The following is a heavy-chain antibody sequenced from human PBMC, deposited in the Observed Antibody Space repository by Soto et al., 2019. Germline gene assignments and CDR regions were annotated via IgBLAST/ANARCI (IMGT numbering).Heavy chain of an antibody. V-gene: IGHV3-33*01. Sequence: GESLKISCAASGFIFSSFGMHWVRQAPGKGLEWVAHIWYDGSNTYYADSVKGRFTISRDNSRNTLHLQMNSLRAEDTAVYHCVRDLLGSGGHFDYWGQGTPVTVSS. CDR2: IWYDGSNT. J-gene: IGHJ4*02. CDR1: GFIFSSFG. D-gene: IGHD7-27*01. CDR3: VRDLLGSGGHFDY.